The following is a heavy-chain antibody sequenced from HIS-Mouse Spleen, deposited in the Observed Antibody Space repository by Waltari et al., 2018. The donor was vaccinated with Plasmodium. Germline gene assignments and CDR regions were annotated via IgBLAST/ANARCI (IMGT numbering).Heavy chain of an antibody. CDR3: AKSSKGTGDLWDY. D-gene: IGHD7-27*01. V-gene: IGHV3-23*01. CDR2: SGGGGGST. Sequence: EVPLLDSAGGLVQPGGSLGLCCAVSVFSFSRSAMLLVRQAPGKGLEWVSGSGGGGGSTYYADSVKGRFTISRDNSKNTLYLQMNSLRAEDTAVYYCAKSSKGTGDLWDYWGQGTLVTVSS. J-gene: IGHJ4*02. CDR1: VFSFSRSA.